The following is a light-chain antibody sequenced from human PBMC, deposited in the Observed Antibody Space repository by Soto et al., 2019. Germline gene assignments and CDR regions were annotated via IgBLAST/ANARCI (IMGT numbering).Light chain of an antibody. CDR3: QQYSDWPRT. J-gene: IGKJ1*01. CDR1: ESVRTS. CDR2: GAS. Sequence: VLTQSPATLSVSPGERVTLSCRASESVRTSLAWYQHKPGRSPSLLMYGASNRATCVPDRFSGSVSGTDFTLTITSLQSDDLAIYYCQQYSDWPRTFGQGTKLEIK. V-gene: IGKV3-15*01.